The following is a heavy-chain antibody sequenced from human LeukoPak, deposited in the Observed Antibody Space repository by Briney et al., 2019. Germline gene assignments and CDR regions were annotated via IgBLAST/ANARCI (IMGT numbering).Heavy chain of an antibody. Sequence: ASVKVSCKASGYTFTGYYMHWVRQAPGQGLEWMGWINPNSGGTNYAQKFQGRVTMTRDTSISTAYMELSRLRSADTAVYYCARGFYYGSGGVSWFDPWGQGTLVTVSS. CDR2: INPNSGGT. J-gene: IGHJ5*02. CDR1: GYTFTGYY. V-gene: IGHV1-2*02. D-gene: IGHD3-10*01. CDR3: ARGFYYGSGGVSWFDP.